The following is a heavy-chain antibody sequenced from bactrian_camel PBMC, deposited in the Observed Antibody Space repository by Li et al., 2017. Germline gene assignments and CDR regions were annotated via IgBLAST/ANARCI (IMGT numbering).Heavy chain of an antibody. CDR2: IYTQDGRT. CDR3: AAAFSRRLGGSWGPILLSDEYDR. CDR1: GFAFDSD. V-gene: IGHV3S63*01. Sequence: QLVESGGGSVRAGGSLRLSYTASGFAFDSDMGWFRQAPGKEREGVATIYTQDGRTAYADSVKGRFTNSQDNANNALYLHMSSLKPEDTAMYYCAAAFSRRLGGSWGPILLSDEYDRWGQWTQVTVS. J-gene: IGHJ4*01. D-gene: IGHD6*01.